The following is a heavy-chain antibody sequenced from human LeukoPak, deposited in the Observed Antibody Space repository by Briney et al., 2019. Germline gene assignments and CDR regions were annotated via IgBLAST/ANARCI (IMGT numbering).Heavy chain of an antibody. J-gene: IGHJ4*02. Sequence: GSLRLSCAASGFTFDDYGMSWVRQAPGKGLEWVSGINWNGGSTGYADSVKGRFTISRDNAKNSLYLQMNSLRAEDTALYYCARAGGSFVPNDYWGQGTLVTVSS. CDR2: INWNGGST. CDR1: GFTFDDYG. D-gene: IGHD1-26*01. CDR3: ARAGGSFVPNDY. V-gene: IGHV3-20*04.